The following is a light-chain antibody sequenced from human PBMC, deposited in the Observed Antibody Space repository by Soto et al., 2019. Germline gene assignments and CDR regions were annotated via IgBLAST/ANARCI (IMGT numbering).Light chain of an antibody. CDR3: HQYSGLYT. CDR2: KAS. V-gene: IGKV1-5*03. CDR1: QSISRW. Sequence: DIQMTQSPSALSASVGDRVTITCRASQSISRWLAWYQQKPGKAPKLLIYKASSLQGGVPSRFSGSGSGTGFPLTITGLQPHVVATYYCHQYSGLYTCGQGTRLEI. J-gene: IGKJ2*01.